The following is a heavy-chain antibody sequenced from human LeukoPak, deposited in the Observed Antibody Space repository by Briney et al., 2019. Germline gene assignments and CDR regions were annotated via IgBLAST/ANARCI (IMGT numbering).Heavy chain of an antibody. J-gene: IGHJ4*02. Sequence: GGSLRLSCSASGFTCSSYVMHWVRQAPGKGLEWVAFIRYDGSNKYYSDSVKGRFTSSRDNSKNTLYLQMNSLRPEDTAVYYCAKDPRAPTYGWSWRYFDYWGQGTLVTVSS. D-gene: IGHD3-10*01. CDR1: GFTCSSYV. V-gene: IGHV3-30*02. CDR3: AKDPRAPTYGWSWRYFDY. CDR2: IRYDGSNK.